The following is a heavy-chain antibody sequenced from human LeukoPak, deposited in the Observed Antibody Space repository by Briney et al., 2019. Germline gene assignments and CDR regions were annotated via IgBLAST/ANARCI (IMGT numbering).Heavy chain of an antibody. Sequence: SETLSLTCTVSGGSISSSSYYWGWIRQPPGKGLEWIGSIYYSGSTYYNPSLKSRVTISVDTSKNQFSLKLSSVTAADTAVYYCARRLISLGSCYPDWGQGTLVTVSS. CDR3: ARRLISLGSCYPD. V-gene: IGHV4-39*01. CDR2: IYYSGST. D-gene: IGHD2-15*01. CDR1: GGSISSSSYY. J-gene: IGHJ4*02.